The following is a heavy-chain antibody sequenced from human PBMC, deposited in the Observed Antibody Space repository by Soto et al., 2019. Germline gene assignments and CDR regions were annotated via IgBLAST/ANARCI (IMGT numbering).Heavy chain of an antibody. V-gene: IGHV1-69*01. J-gene: IGHJ6*02. CDR1: GGTFSSYA. D-gene: IGHD2-2*01. CDR3: ARSQGSSTSLEIYYYYYYGMDV. Sequence: QVQLVQSGAEVKTPGSSVKVSCKASGGTFSSYAISWVRQAPGQGLEWMGGIIPISGTANYAQKFQGRVTITADESTSIAYMELSSLRSEDTAGYYCARSQGSSTSLEIYYYYYYGMDVWGQGTTVTVSS. CDR2: IIPISGTA.